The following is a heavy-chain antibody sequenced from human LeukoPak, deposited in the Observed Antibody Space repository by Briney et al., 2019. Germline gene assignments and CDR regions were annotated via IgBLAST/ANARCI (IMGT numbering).Heavy chain of an antibody. D-gene: IGHD2-21*01. J-gene: IGHJ3*02. CDR1: GFTFSSYA. Sequence: PGRSLRLSCAASGFTFSSYAMHWVRQAPGKGLEWVAVISYDGSNKYYADSVKGRFTISRDNSKNTLYQQMNSLRAEDTAVYYCARAPKGDSEADAFDIWGQGTMVTVSS. CDR3: ARAPKGDSEADAFDI. V-gene: IGHV3-30-3*01. CDR2: ISYDGSNK.